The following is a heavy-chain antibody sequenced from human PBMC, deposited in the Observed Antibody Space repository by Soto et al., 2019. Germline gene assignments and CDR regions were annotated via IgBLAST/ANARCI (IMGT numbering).Heavy chain of an antibody. Sequence: PGGSLRLSCAASGFTDSSYVMHWVRQAPGRGLGRVAVISYDGSNKYYADSVKGRFTIARDNSKNALYLQINSLRAEDTAVYFCGKDTLDCSGGDCPLYYYYGMDVWGQGTTVTVSS. CDR2: ISYDGSNK. CDR3: GKDTLDCSGGDCPLYYYYGMDV. V-gene: IGHV3-30*18. J-gene: IGHJ6*02. D-gene: IGHD2-21*02. CDR1: GFTDSSYV.